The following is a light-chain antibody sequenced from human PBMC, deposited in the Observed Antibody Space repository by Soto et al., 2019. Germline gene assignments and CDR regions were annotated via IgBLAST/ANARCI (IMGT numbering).Light chain of an antibody. Sequence: NFVLTQPHSVSESPGKTGTISYTRSSGSIASDYVQWYQQRPGSSPTTVIYDDNQRPSGVPDRFSGSIDSSSNSASLTISGLKTEDEADYYCQSYDSSNPVVFGGGTKLTVL. V-gene: IGLV6-57*01. J-gene: IGLJ2*01. CDR1: SGSIASDY. CDR2: DDN. CDR3: QSYDSSNPVV.